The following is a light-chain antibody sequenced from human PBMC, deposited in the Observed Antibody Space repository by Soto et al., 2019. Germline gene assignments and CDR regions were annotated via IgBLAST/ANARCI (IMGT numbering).Light chain of an antibody. CDR1: SSDVGGYNY. J-gene: IGLJ1*01. CDR3: RSYTNSGTGYV. Sequence: QSALTQPASVSGSPGQSITISCTGTSSDVGGYNYVSWYQQHPGKAPKLMIYDVSNRPSGVSNRFSGSKSGNTAALTLSGLQAEDEAEYYCRSYTNSGTGYVFGTGTKLTVL. CDR2: DVS. V-gene: IGLV2-14*01.